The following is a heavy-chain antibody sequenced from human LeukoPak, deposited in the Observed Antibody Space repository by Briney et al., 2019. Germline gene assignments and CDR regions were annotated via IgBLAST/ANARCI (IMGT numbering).Heavy chain of an antibody. Sequence: PSETLSLTCTVSGGSISSHYWSWIRQPPGKGLEWIGYIYYSGSTNYNPSHKSRVTISVDTSKNQFSLKLSSVTAADTAVYYCARGVDYSSSWYNWFDPWGQGTLVTVSS. J-gene: IGHJ5*02. CDR2: IYYSGST. V-gene: IGHV4-59*11. CDR1: GGSISSHY. CDR3: ARGVDYSSSWYNWFDP. D-gene: IGHD6-13*01.